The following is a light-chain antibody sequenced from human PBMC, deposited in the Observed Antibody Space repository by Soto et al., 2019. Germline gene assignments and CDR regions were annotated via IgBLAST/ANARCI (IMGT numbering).Light chain of an antibody. Sequence: EMVLTQSPGTLSLSQGKRATLSCRVSQSGSSNNLAWYQHKPGQAPRLLIYGASSRATGIPDRFSGSGSGTDFTLTISRLAPEDFAVYYCQQYGTSQAVGQGTKVDI. CDR1: QSGSSNN. CDR2: GAS. J-gene: IGKJ1*01. CDR3: QQYGTSQA. V-gene: IGKV3-20*01.